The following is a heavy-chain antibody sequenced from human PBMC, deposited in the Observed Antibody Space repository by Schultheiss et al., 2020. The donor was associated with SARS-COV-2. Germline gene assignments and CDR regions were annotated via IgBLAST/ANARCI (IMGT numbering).Heavy chain of an antibody. V-gene: IGHV3-9*01. CDR2: ISWNSGSI. CDR3: AKEGIVVVPAAMRFYGMDV. J-gene: IGHJ6*02. Sequence: GGSLRLSCAASGFTFDDYAMHWVRQAPGKGLEWVSGISWNSGSIGYADSVKGRFTISRDNAKNSLYLQMNSLRAEDTALYYCAKEGIVVVPAAMRFYGMDVWGQGTTVTVSS. D-gene: IGHD2-2*01. CDR1: GFTFDDYA.